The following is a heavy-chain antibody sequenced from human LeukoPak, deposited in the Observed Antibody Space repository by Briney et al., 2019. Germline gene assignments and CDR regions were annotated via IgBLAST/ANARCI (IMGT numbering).Heavy chain of an antibody. D-gene: IGHD2-21*02. J-gene: IGHJ5*02. V-gene: IGHV3-74*01. CDR2: ISSDGSTT. CDR3: APLEVTWGDP. CDR1: GFTFSSYW. Sequence: PGGSLRLPCAASGFTFSSYWMHWVRQAPGKGLLWVSRISSDGSTTTYADSVKGRFTISRDNAKNTLYLQMNSLRAEDKAVYYCAPLEVTWGDPWGQGTLVTVSS.